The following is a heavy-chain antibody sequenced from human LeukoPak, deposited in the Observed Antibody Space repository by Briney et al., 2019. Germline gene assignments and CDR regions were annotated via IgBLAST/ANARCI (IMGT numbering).Heavy chain of an antibody. CDR1: GFTFSSYA. D-gene: IGHD6-19*01. CDR3: AKDLYSSGWYGSGY. J-gene: IGHJ4*02. V-gene: IGHV3-23*01. CDR2: ISGSGGST. Sequence: GGSLRLSCAASGFTFSSYAMSRVRQAPGKGLEWVSAISGSGGSTYYADSVKGRFTISRDNSKNTLYLQMNSLRAEDTAVYYCAKDLYSSGWYGSGYWGQGTLVTVSS.